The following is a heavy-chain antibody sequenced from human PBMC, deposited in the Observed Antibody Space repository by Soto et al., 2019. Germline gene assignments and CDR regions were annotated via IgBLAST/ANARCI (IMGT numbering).Heavy chain of an antibody. J-gene: IGHJ6*03. D-gene: IGHD3-9*01. CDR1: GFTFSSYS. Sequence: EVQLVESGGGLVKPGGSLRLSCAASGFTFSSYSMNWVRQAPGKGLEWVSSISSSSSYIYYADSVKGRFTISRDNAKNSLYLQMNSLRAEDTAVYYCARDRGYFDWLLSDYYYYMDVWDKGTTVTVSS. V-gene: IGHV3-21*01. CDR2: ISSSSSYI. CDR3: ARDRGYFDWLLSDYYYYMDV.